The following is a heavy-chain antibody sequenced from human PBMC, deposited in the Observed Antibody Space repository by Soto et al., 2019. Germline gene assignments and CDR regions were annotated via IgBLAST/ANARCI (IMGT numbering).Heavy chain of an antibody. CDR2: IIPIFGTA. Sequence: QVQLVQSGAEVKKPGSSVKVSCKASGGTFSSYAISWVRQAPGQGLEWMGGIIPIFGTANYAQKFQGRVTITADKSTSTAYMELSSLRSEDTAVYYCAGTTATDYYDSSGYSPYYYFDYWGQGTLVTVSS. CDR3: AGTTATDYYDSSGYSPYYYFDY. J-gene: IGHJ4*02. CDR1: GGTFSSYA. V-gene: IGHV1-69*06. D-gene: IGHD3-22*01.